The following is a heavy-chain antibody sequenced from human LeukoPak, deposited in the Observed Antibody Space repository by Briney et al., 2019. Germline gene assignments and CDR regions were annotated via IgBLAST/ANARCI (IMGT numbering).Heavy chain of an antibody. Sequence: APVKVSCKASGYTFTSYYMHWVRQAPGQGLEWMGIINPSGGSTSYAQKFQGRVTMTRDTSISTAYMELSRLRSDDTAVYYCARARITMLRGVIPPNWFDPWGQGTLVTVSS. J-gene: IGHJ5*02. D-gene: IGHD3-10*01. CDR2: INPSGGST. CDR1: GYTFTSYY. CDR3: ARARITMLRGVIPPNWFDP. V-gene: IGHV1-46*01.